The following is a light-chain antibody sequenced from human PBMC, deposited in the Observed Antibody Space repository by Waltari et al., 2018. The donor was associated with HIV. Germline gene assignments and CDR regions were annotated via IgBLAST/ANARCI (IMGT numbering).Light chain of an antibody. CDR1: SSNIGHNY. V-gene: IGLV1-51*01. CDR3: GTWDSSLSAGGV. Sequence: QSVLTQPPSVSAAPGQKVTISCSGSSSNIGHNYVSWYQQLPGTAPKLLIYDNNKRPSVIPDRFSGSKSGTSATLGISGLQTGDEADYYCGTWDSSLSAGGVFGTGTKVTVL. CDR2: DNN. J-gene: IGLJ1*01.